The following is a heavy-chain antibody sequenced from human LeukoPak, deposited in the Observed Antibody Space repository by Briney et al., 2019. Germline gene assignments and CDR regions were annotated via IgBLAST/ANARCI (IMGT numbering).Heavy chain of an antibody. Sequence: SVKVSCKASGGTFSSYAISWVRQAPGQGLEWMGGIIPIFGTANYAQKFQGRVTVTADKSTSTAYMELSSLRSEDTAVYYCARPRYSSSSCYFDYWGQGTLVTVSS. V-gene: IGHV1-69*06. D-gene: IGHD6-6*01. CDR3: ARPRYSSSSCYFDY. CDR2: IIPIFGTA. CDR1: GGTFSSYA. J-gene: IGHJ4*02.